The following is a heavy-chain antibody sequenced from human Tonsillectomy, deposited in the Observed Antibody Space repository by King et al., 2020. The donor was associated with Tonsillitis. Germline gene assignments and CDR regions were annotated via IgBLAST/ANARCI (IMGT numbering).Heavy chain of an antibody. CDR3: AIGGNSDFDY. CDR2: ISRRGVYL. Sequence: VQLVESGGGLVQPGGSLRLSCAASGFTFSSSAVSWVRQAPGMGLEWVSTISRRGVYLYYADPVKGRFTISRDNSKNTVYVQMNSLRADDTAVYYCAIGGNSDFDYWGQGTLVTVSS. J-gene: IGHJ4*02. CDR1: GFTFSSSA. V-gene: IGHV3-23*04. D-gene: IGHD4-23*01.